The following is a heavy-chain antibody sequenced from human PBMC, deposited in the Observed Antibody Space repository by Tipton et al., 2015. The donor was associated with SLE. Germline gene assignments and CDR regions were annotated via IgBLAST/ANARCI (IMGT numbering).Heavy chain of an antibody. J-gene: IGHJ5*02. CDR3: ATLSGEAWFDP. V-gene: IGHV3-30-3*01. CDR2: ISYDGSNK. D-gene: IGHD1-26*01. CDR1: GFTFSSYA. Sequence: SLRLSCAASGFTFSSYAMHWVRQAPGKGLEWVAVISYDGSNKYYADSVKGRFTISRDNSKNTLYLQMNSLRAEDTAVYYCATLSGEAWFDPWGQGTLVTVSS.